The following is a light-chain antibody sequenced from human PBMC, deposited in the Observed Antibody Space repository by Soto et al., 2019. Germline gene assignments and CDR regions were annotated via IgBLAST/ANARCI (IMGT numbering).Light chain of an antibody. CDR2: GAS. CDR1: QSVSSSY. J-gene: IGKJ1*01. CDR3: QHYGSSRT. Sequence: EIVLTQSPGTLSLSPGERATLSCRASQSVSSSYLAWYQQKPGQAPRLLIYGASSRATGIPDRFSGSGSGTDFTRTISRLEPEEFAVYYCQHYGSSRTFGQGTKVEI. V-gene: IGKV3-20*01.